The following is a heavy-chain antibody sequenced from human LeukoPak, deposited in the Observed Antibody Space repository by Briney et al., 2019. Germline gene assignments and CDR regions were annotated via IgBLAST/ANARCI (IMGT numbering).Heavy chain of an antibody. Sequence: SETLSLTCTVSGGSLSSSSYYWGWICQPPGKGLEWIGSIYYSGNTYYNPSLKSRVTISVDTSKNQFSLKLTSVTAADTAVYYCARHKRAYYYDSSGYPDYWGQGTLVTVSS. CDR1: GGSLSSSSYY. CDR2: IYYSGNT. J-gene: IGHJ4*02. D-gene: IGHD3-22*01. CDR3: ARHKRAYYYDSSGYPDY. V-gene: IGHV4-39*01.